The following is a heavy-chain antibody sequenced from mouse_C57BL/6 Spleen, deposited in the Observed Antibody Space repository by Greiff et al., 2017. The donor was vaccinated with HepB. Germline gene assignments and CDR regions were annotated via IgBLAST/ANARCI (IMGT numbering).Heavy chain of an antibody. Sequence: EVQLVESEGGLVQPGSSMKLSCTASGFTFSDYYMAWVRQVPEKGLEWVANINYDGSSTYYLDSLKSRFIISRDNAKNILYLQMSSLKSEDTATYYCARDNNWGFDYWGQGTTLTVSS. CDR3: ARDNNWGFDY. CDR2: INYDGSST. D-gene: IGHD4-1*02. V-gene: IGHV5-16*01. CDR1: GFTFSDYY. J-gene: IGHJ2*01.